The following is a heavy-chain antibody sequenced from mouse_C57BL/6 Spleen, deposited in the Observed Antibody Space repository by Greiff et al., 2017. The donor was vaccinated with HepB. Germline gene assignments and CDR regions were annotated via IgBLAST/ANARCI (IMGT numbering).Heavy chain of an antibody. CDR2: IYPGDGDT. Sequence: VQVVESGPELVKPGASVKISCKASGYAFSSSWMNWVKQRPGKGLEWIGRIYPGDGDTNYNGKFKGKATLTADKSSSTAYMQLSSLTSEDSAVYFCARGLITTVVAPFDYWGQGTTLTVSS. V-gene: IGHV1-82*01. D-gene: IGHD1-1*01. CDR1: GYAFSSSW. CDR3: ARGLITTVVAPFDY. J-gene: IGHJ2*01.